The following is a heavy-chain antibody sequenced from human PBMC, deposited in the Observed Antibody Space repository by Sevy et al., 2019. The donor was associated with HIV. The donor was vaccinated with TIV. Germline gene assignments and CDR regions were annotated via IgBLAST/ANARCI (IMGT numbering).Heavy chain of an antibody. Sequence: ASVKVSCKASGYTFTDHYIHWVRQAPGQGLECMGIVNPRGGGTNYAKNFQGRVTFTRDTYTSTVYMELSDLRSEDTAVYYCARVESCGGDCYFSDYWGQGTQVTVSS. J-gene: IGHJ4*02. V-gene: IGHV1-46*01. CDR3: ARVESCGGDCYFSDY. D-gene: IGHD2-21*02. CDR1: GYTFTDHY. CDR2: VNPRGGGT.